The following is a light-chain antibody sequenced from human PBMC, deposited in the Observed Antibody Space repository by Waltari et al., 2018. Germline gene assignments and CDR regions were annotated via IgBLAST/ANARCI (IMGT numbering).Light chain of an antibody. J-gene: IGKJ1*01. CDR2: WAS. CDR3: QQYYDTPWT. CDR1: QILYSSNNKNY. V-gene: IGKV4-1*01. Sequence: DIVMTQSPDSLAVSLGERATINSKSSQILYSSNNKNYLIWYQQKPGQPPKLLIYWASTRESGVPDRFSGSGSGTDFTLTISSLQAEDVAVYYCQQYYDTPWTFGQGTKVEIK.